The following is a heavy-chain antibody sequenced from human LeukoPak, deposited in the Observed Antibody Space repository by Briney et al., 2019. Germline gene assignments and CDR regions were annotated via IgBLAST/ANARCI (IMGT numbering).Heavy chain of an antibody. D-gene: IGHD2-21*02. Sequence: ASVRVSCKASGITITSHWMHWVRQASGQGLEWMTWINPDTGDKGYARKFQDRVTITTDTSISTAYMELSSLSSEDTAVYFCARTTSMTASGYDYWGQGTLVSVSS. CDR1: GITITSHW. CDR2: INPDTGDK. V-gene: IGHV1-8*03. J-gene: IGHJ4*02. CDR3: ARTTSMTASGYDY.